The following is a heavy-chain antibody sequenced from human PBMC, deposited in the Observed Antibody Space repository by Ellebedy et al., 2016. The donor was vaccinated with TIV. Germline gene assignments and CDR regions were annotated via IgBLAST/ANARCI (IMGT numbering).Heavy chain of an antibody. V-gene: IGHV4-59*08. CDR3: ARQSDSSGWSFDY. CDR1: GGSLNSFY. CDR2: IYYSGST. J-gene: IGHJ4*02. D-gene: IGHD6-19*01. Sequence: MPSETLSLTCTVSGGSLNSFYWSWIRQPPGKGLEWIGYIYYSGSTNYNPSLKSRVTISVDTSMHQFSLKLSSVTAADTAVYYCARQSDSSGWSFDYWGQGTLVPVSS.